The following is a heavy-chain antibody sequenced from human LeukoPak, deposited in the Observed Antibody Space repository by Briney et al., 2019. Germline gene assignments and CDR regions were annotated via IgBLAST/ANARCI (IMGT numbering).Heavy chain of an antibody. J-gene: IGHJ4*02. CDR2: IYPGDSDT. CDR3: ARLLGITMIVGPFDY. CDR1: GYSFTSYW. Sequence: GESLKISCKGSGYSFTSYWIGWVRQMPGKGLEWMGIIYPGDSDTRYSPSFQGQVTISADKSISTAYLQWSSLKASDTAMYYCARLLGITMIVGPFDYWGQGTLVTVSS. V-gene: IGHV5-51*01. D-gene: IGHD3-22*01.